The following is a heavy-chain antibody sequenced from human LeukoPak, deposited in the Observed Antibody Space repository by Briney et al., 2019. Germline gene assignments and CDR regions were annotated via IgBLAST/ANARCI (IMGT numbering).Heavy chain of an antibody. D-gene: IGHD6-13*01. V-gene: IGHV1-69*05. CDR3: ARDRSSSWYPGGYFDY. CDR1: GGTFSSYA. J-gene: IGHJ4*02. Sequence: SVKVSCKASGGTFSSYAISWVRQAPGQGLEWMGGIIPIFGTANYAQKFQGRVTMATDTSTSTAYMELRSLRSDDTAVYYCARDRSSSWYPGGYFDYWGQGTLVTVSS. CDR2: IIPIFGTA.